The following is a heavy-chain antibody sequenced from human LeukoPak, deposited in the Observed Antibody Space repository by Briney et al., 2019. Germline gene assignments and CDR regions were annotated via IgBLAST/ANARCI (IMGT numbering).Heavy chain of an antibody. CDR1: GGSISSGYY. V-gene: IGHV4-38-2*02. D-gene: IGHD3-9*01. CDR2: IYHSGRT. Sequence: SETLSLTCSVSGGSISSGYYWGWIRQPPGKGLEWIGSIYHSGRTYYNPSLKSRVTISVDTSKNQFSLKLSSVTAADTAVYYCARQYSDILTGYHRGELYWYFDLWGRGTLVTVSS. J-gene: IGHJ2*01. CDR3: ARQYSDILTGYHRGELYWYFDL.